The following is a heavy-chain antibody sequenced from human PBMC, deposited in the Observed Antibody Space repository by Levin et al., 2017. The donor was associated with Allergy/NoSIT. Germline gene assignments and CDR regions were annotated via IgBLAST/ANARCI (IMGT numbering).Heavy chain of an antibody. CDR3: VCGSNYYGSGSYGSRSLPAEYFQH. Sequence: SETLSLTCTVSGGSISSSSYYWGWIRQPPGKGLEWIGNIYYSGSTYYNPSLKSRVTISVDTSKKQFSLKLSSVTAADTALYYCVCGSNYYGSGSYGSRSLPAEYFQHWGQGTLVTVSS. D-gene: IGHD3-10*01. CDR1: GGSISSSSYY. CDR2: IYYSGST. V-gene: IGHV4-39*01. J-gene: IGHJ1*01.